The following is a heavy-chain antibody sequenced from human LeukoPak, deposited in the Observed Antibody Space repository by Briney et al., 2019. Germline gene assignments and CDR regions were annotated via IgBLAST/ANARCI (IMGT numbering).Heavy chain of an antibody. V-gene: IGHV1-2*06. CDR3: ARQDIAAAGTGYFQH. J-gene: IGHJ1*01. D-gene: IGHD6-13*01. CDR2: INPNSGGT. Sequence: ASVKVSCKASGYTFTGYYTHWVRQAPGQGLEWMGRINPNSGGTNYAQKFQGRVTMTRDTSISTAYTELSRLRSDDTAVYYCARQDIAAAGTGYFQHWGQGTLVTVSS. CDR1: GYTFTGYY.